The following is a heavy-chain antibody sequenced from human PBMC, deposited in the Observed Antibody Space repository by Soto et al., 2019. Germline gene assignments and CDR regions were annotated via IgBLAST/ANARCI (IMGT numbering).Heavy chain of an antibody. J-gene: IGHJ2*01. V-gene: IGHV4-34*01. CDR1: GGSFSGYY. Sequence: QVQLQQWGAGLLKPSETLSLTCAVYGGSFSGYYWCWIRQPPGKGLAWIGEINNSGSTNYNPALKSAVTIPVDTSKNQFSLKLSSVTAAYTAVYYCARSGDSDFCRGYNTGYWYFDLWGRGTPVTVSS. CDR2: INNSGST. D-gene: IGHD3-3*01. CDR3: ARSGDSDFCRGYNTGYWYFDL.